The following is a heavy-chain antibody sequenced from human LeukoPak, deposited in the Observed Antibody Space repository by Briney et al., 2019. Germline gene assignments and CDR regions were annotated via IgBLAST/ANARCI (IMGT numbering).Heavy chain of an antibody. J-gene: IGHJ5*02. Sequence: TSETLSLTCTVSGGSISSSSYYWGWIRQPPGKGLEWIGSIYYSGSTYYNPSLKSRVTISVDTSKNQFSLKLSSVTAADTAVYYCARRGKTGPLNWFDPWGQGTLVTVSS. D-gene: IGHD1-1*01. CDR3: ARRGKTGPLNWFDP. V-gene: IGHV4-39*01. CDR2: IYYSGST. CDR1: GGSISSSSYY.